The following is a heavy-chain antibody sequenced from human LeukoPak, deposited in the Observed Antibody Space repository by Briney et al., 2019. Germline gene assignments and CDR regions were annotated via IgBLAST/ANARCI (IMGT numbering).Heavy chain of an antibody. J-gene: IGHJ4*02. V-gene: IGHV3-15*01. Sequence: PGGSLRLSCAASGFTFSNAWMSWVRQAPGKGLEWVGLIKTTTDGGTTDYAAPVGGRFSISRDDSKNTLYLQMDSLKPEDTAVYYCTRGIVTTIPDSWGQGTLVTVSS. CDR2: IKTTTDGGTT. CDR3: TRGIVTTIPDS. CDR1: GFTFSNAW. D-gene: IGHD5-12*01.